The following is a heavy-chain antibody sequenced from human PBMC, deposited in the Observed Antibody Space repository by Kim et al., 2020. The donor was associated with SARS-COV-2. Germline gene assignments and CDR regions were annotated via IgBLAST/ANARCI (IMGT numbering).Heavy chain of an antibody. V-gene: IGHV3-49*03. J-gene: IGHJ6*02. D-gene: IGHD3-16*02. CDR3: TRGGVFGTLYYYYYGMDV. CDR2: IRSKAYGGTT. CDR1: GFTFGDYA. Sequence: GGSLRLSCTASGFTFGDYAMSWFRQAPGKGLEWVGFIRSKAYGGTTEYAASVKGRFTISRDDSKSIAYLQMNSLKTEDTAVYYCTRGGVFGTLYYYYYGMDVWGQGTTVTVSS.